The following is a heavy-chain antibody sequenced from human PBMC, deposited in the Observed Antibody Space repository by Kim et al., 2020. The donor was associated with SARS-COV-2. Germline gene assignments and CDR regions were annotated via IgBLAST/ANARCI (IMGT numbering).Heavy chain of an antibody. J-gene: IGHJ5*02. D-gene: IGHD3-10*01. Sequence: QGRVTITADESTSTAYMELSSLRSEDTAVYYCARRKPNPDYYGSGSYFDPWGQGTLVTVSS. CDR3: ARRKPNPDYYGSGSYFDP. V-gene: IGHV1-69*01.